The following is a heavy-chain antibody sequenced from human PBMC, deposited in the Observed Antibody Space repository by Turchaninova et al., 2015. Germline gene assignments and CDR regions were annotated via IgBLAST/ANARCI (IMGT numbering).Heavy chain of an antibody. Sequence: QLQESGPGLVKPSATLSLTCTVPGGSIRSRRCYWGWVPHAPGKGLEWIAHLFYSGSTYYNPSLKSRFTISVDTSKNQFSLKLRSVIAADTALYYCARLPYDYIWGSFRPTYFDYWGQGTLVTVSS. D-gene: IGHD3-16*02. CDR2: LFYSGST. CDR1: GGSIRSRRCY. J-gene: IGHJ4*02. CDR3: ARLPYDYIWGSFRPTYFDY. V-gene: IGHV4-39*01.